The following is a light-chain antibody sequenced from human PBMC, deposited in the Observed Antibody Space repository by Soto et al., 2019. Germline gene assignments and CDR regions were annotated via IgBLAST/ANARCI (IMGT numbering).Light chain of an antibody. CDR3: SSYTSSSTYV. J-gene: IGLJ1*01. Sequence: QSALTQPASVSGSPGQSITISCTGTSSDVGGYNYVSWYQQHPGKAPKLMIYEVSNRPSGVSNRFSGSKSGNTASLTISGPQADDEADYYCSSYTSSSTYVFGTGTKVTVL. CDR1: SSDVGGYNY. V-gene: IGLV2-14*01. CDR2: EVS.